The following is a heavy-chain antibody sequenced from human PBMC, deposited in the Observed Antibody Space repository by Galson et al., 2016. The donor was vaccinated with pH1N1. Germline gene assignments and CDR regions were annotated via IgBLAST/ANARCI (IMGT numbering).Heavy chain of an antibody. D-gene: IGHD2/OR15-2a*01. J-gene: IGHJ6*02. Sequence: SLRLSCAASGFPFSSYAMHWVRQAPGKGLAWVAVVSYDGKNKYLADSVKGRFTISRDNYKSTVYLQMNSLVPDDTAVYYCARVFEEYFLYGMDVWGQGTTVTVSS. CDR2: VSYDGKNK. CDR3: ARVFEEYFLYGMDV. V-gene: IGHV3-30*04. CDR1: GFPFSSYA.